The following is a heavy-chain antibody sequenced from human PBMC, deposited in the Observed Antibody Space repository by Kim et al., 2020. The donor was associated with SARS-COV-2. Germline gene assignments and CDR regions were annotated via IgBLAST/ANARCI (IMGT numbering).Heavy chain of an antibody. CDR2: ISAYNGNT. V-gene: IGHV1-18*01. J-gene: IGHJ6*02. CDR1: GYTFTSYG. CDR3: ARSHIVVVPAARYYYYGMDV. D-gene: IGHD2-2*01. Sequence: ASVKVSCKASGYTFTSYGISWVRQAPGQGLEWMGWISAYNGNTNYAQKLQGRVTMTTDTSTSTAYMELRSLRSDDTAVYYCARSHIVVVPAARYYYYGMDVWGQGTTVTVSS.